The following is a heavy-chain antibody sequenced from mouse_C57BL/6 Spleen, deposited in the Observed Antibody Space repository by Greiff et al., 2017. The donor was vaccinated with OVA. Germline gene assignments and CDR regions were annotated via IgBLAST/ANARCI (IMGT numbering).Heavy chain of an antibody. CDR2: IWSGGST. Sequence: QVQLKESGPGLVQPSQSLSITCTVSGFALTSYGVHWVRQSPGKGLEWLGVIWSGGSTDYNAAFISRLSISKDNSKSQVFFKMNSLQADDTAIYYCARESQIYYGNLHWYFDVWGTGTTVTVSS. D-gene: IGHD2-1*01. CDR1: GFALTSYG. CDR3: ARESQIYYGNLHWYFDV. J-gene: IGHJ1*03. V-gene: IGHV2-2*01.